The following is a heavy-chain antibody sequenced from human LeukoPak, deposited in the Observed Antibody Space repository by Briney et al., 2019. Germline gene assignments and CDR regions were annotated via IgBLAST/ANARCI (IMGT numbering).Heavy chain of an antibody. V-gene: IGHV1-69*04. Sequence: SVMVSCKASGGTFSSYAISWVRQAPGQGLEWMGRIIPILGIANYAQKFQGRVTITADKSTSTAYMELSSLRSEDTAVYYCARDPDDWGGHCSSTSCSQNWFDPWGQGTLVTVSS. CDR2: IIPILGIA. CDR3: ARDPDDWGGHCSSTSCSQNWFDP. J-gene: IGHJ5*02. D-gene: IGHD2-2*01. CDR1: GGTFSSYA.